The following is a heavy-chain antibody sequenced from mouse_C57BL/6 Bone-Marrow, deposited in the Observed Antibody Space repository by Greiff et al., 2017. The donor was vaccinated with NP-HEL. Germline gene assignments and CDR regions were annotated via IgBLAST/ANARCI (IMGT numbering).Heavy chain of an antibody. CDR3: TKEGYGKGFAY. Sequence: QVQLQQSGAELVRPGASVTLSCKASGYTFTDYEMHWVKQTPVHGLEWIGAIDPATGGTAYNQKFKGKAILTADKSSSTAYMELRSLTSEDSAVYYCTKEGYGKGFAYWGQGTLVTVSA. J-gene: IGHJ3*01. CDR1: GYTFTDYE. CDR2: IDPATGGT. V-gene: IGHV1-15*01. D-gene: IGHD2-1*01.